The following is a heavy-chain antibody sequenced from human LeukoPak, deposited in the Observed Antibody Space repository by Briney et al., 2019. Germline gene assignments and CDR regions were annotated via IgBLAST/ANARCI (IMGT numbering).Heavy chain of an antibody. Sequence: GASVKVSCKASGGTFSSYAIIWVRQAPGQGLEWMGWISAYNGNTNYAQKLQGRVTMTTDTSTSTAYMELRSLRSDDTAVYYCAFDSSGYYDAFDIWGQGTMVTVSS. CDR2: ISAYNGNT. V-gene: IGHV1-18*01. CDR3: AFDSSGYYDAFDI. D-gene: IGHD3-22*01. J-gene: IGHJ3*02. CDR1: GGTFSSYA.